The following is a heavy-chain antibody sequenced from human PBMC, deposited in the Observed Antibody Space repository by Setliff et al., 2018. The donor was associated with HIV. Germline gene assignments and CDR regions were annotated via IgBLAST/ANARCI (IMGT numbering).Heavy chain of an antibody. CDR3: AAATTLLSPRA. D-gene: IGHD2-15*01. CDR2: IYHSGST. V-gene: IGHV4-38-2*01. CDR1: GYSISSGYY. Sequence: SETLSLTCAVSGYSISSGYYWGWIRQPPGKGLEWIGSIYHSGSTYYNPSLKSRVIISVDTSKNQFSLKLSSVTAADTAVYYCAAATTLLSPRAWGQGTLVTVSS. J-gene: IGHJ5*02.